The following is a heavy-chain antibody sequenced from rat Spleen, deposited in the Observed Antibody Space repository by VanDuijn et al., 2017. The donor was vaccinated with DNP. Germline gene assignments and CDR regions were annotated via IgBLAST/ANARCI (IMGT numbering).Heavy chain of an antibody. Sequence: EVQLVESGGGLVQPGRSLKLSCAASGFTFSNYGMAWVRQAPTKGLEWVATISYDGSNTYYREFVKGRFTISRDNAKSSLSLQMDSLRSEDTATYYCATSLTTTDPFAYWGQGTLVTVSS. D-gene: IGHD1-10*01. CDR2: ISYDGSNT. CDR3: ATSLTTTDPFAY. V-gene: IGHV5-29*01. J-gene: IGHJ3*01. CDR1: GFTFSNYG.